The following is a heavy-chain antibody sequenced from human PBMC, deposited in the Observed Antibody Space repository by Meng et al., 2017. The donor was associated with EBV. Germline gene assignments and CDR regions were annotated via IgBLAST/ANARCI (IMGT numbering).Heavy chain of an antibody. V-gene: IGHV1-69*17. CDR1: GGNSNNFG. Sequence: HVRLVWSGAEVKKPGSSGKVSCKGSGGNSNNFGISWVRQAPGQGLEWMGDITPVFGIANYAESFQGRVTISADTSTRTAYMDLSSLRSDDTAVYYCVRDLWLRIGECVWGQGTLVTVSS. CDR2: ITPVFGIA. CDR3: VRDLWLRIGECV. J-gene: IGHJ4*02. D-gene: IGHD5-12*01.